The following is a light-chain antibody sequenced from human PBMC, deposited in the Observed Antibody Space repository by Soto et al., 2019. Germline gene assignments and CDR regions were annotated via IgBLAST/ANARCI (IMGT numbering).Light chain of an antibody. V-gene: IGKV3-15*01. J-gene: IGKJ1*01. Sequence: EIVMTQSPATLCVSPGETVTLSCRASQSVRTNLAWYQHKPGQSPRLLIYGASNRATGFPARFSGSGSGTEFTLTISGLQSEDFAVYYCQQYNDNWPTFGQGTKVDIK. CDR3: QQYNDNWPT. CDR2: GAS. CDR1: QSVRTN.